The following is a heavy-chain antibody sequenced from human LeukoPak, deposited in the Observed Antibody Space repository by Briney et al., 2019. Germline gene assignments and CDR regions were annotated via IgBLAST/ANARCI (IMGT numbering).Heavy chain of an antibody. CDR3: ARPLTKYTEIDY. CDR2: IYPGDSDT. CDR1: GYSFTNYW. D-gene: IGHD2-2*02. J-gene: IGHJ4*02. V-gene: IGHV5-51*01. Sequence: GESLKISCKGSGYSFTNYWIGRVRQMHGKGLEWMGIIYPGDSDTRYTPSFQGQITISADKSISTAYLQWSSLRASDTAMYYCARPLTKYTEIDYWGQGTLVTVSS.